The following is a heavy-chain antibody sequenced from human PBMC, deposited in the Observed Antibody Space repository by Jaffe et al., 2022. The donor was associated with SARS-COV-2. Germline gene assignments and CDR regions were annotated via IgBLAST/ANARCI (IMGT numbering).Heavy chain of an antibody. CDR1: GFTFSSYS. J-gene: IGHJ4*02. V-gene: IGHV3-48*02. Sequence: EVQLMESGGGLVQPGGSLRLSCVASGFTFSSYSMNWVRQTPGKGLEWISYITGSSTTIYYADSVEGRFTISRDNAKNSLYLQMNSLRDEDTAVYYCARDKSVTSSTASDYWGQGTLVTVSS. CDR3: ARDKSVTSSTASDY. D-gene: IGHD6-6*01. CDR2: ITGSSTTI.